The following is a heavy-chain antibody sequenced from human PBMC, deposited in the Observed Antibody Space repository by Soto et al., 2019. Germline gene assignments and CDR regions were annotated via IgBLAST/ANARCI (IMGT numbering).Heavy chain of an antibody. CDR2: ISYDGSNK. V-gene: IGHV3-30*09. CDR3: ARGADREDIVVVVAATLYGMDV. Sequence: TGGSLRLSCAASGFTFSSYAMHWVRQAPGKGLEWVAVISYDGSNKYYADSVKGRFAISRDNSKNTLYLQMNSLRAEDTAVYYCARGADREDIVVVVAATLYGMDVWGQGTTVTVSS. CDR1: GFTFSSYA. J-gene: IGHJ6*02. D-gene: IGHD2-15*01.